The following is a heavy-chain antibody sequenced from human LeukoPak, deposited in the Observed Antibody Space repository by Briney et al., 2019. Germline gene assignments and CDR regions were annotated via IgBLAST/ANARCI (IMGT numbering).Heavy chain of an antibody. V-gene: IGHV3-23*01. Sequence: GGSLRLACAASGFTFSSYAMTWVRQAPGKGLEWVSGISGSGGNTYYANSVKGRFTISRDNSKSTLYLQMNNLGAEGTGLYYCAKCMAAPGTCYFDNWGRGTLVSVSS. D-gene: IGHD6-13*01. CDR1: GFTFSSYA. CDR3: AKCMAAPGTCYFDN. CDR2: ISGSGGNT. J-gene: IGHJ4*03.